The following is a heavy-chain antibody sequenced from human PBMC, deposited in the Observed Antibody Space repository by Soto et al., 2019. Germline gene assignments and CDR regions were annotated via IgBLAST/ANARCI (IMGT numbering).Heavy chain of an antibody. Sequence: PSETLSLTCTVSGGSISSSSYYWGWIRQPPGKGLEWIGSIYYSGSTYYNPSLKSRVTISVDTSKNQFSLKLSSVTAADTAVYYCARAYDSSGYGPDFDYWGQGTLVTVSS. J-gene: IGHJ4*02. D-gene: IGHD3-22*01. CDR2: IYYSGST. V-gene: IGHV4-39*07. CDR3: ARAYDSSGYGPDFDY. CDR1: GGSISSSSYY.